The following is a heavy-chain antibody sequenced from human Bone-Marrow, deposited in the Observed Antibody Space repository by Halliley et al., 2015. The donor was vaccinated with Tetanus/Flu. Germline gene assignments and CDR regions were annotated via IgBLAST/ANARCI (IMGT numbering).Heavy chain of an antibody. CDR1: GFTFRSYD. D-gene: IGHD1-7*01. Sequence: SLRLSCAASGFTFRSYDMNWVRQAPGKGLEWVSYISGDATASYYADFVRGRFTISRDNARNPLFLQMNSLRVEDTAVYYCAPYPTGTFGWFDPWGPGTLVTVSS. CDR2: ISGDATAS. V-gene: IGHV3-48*03. CDR3: APYPTGTFGWFDP. J-gene: IGHJ5*02.